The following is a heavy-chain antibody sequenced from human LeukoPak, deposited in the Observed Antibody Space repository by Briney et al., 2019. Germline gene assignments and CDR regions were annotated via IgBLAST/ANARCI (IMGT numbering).Heavy chain of an antibody. CDR1: GFTFSDYS. V-gene: IGHV3-48*01. D-gene: IGHD5-24*01. CDR2: IRIDSGNT. Sequence: GGSLRLSCAASGFTFSDYSMNWVRQAPGKGLEWISYIRIDSGNTNYADSVKGRFTISGDNEKKSLYLQMNSLRVEDTAVYYCARDYKYAFDNWGQGTLVTVSS. CDR3: ARDYKYAFDN. J-gene: IGHJ4*02.